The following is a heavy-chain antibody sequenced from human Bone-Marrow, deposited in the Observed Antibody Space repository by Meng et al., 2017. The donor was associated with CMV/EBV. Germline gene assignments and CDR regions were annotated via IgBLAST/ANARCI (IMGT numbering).Heavy chain of an antibody. D-gene: IGHD3-3*01. J-gene: IGHJ6*02. CDR3: AKDFWSGYSVFGRELVYYYGMDV. CDR1: GFTVSSNY. V-gene: IGHV3-53*01. CDR2: IYSGGSK. Sequence: GGSLRLSCAASGFTVSSNYMSWVRQAPGKGLEWVSVIYSGGSKGYADSVKGRFTISRDNSKNTLYLQMNSLRAEDTAVYYWAKDFWSGYSVFGRELVYYYGMDVWGQGTTVTVSS.